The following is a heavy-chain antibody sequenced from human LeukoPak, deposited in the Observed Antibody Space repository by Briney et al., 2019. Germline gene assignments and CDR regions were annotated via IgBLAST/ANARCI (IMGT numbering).Heavy chain of an antibody. V-gene: IGHV1-2*02. Sequence: ASVKVSCKASGYTFTGHYRHWMRQAPGQGLEWMGWINPNGGATRFAQKFQGRVTMTRDTSITTAYMDLTSLRSGDTAVYYCSRDRADGSMNAFDVWGQGTLVTVSS. J-gene: IGHJ3*01. CDR2: INPNGGAT. CDR1: GYTFTGHY. CDR3: SRDRADGSMNAFDV. D-gene: IGHD1-1*01.